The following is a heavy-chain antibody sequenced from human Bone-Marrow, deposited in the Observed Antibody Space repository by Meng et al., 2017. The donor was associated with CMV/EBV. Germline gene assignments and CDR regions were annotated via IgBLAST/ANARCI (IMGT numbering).Heavy chain of an antibody. CDR3: ARGAGVVVIDSYYFDY. Sequence: FTFSSYAMHRVRQSPGKGLEWVAVISYDGSNKYYADSVKGRFTISRDNSKNTLYLQMNSLRAEDTAVYYCARGAGVVVIDSYYFDYWGQGTLVTVSS. V-gene: IGHV3-30*04. CDR1: FTFSSYA. J-gene: IGHJ4*02. CDR2: ISYDGSNK. D-gene: IGHD2-21*01.